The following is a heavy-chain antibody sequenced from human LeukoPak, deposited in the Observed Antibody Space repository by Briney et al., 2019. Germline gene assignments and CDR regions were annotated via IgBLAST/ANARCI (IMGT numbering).Heavy chain of an antibody. CDR3: ARGYYYDSSGFHDAFDI. D-gene: IGHD3-22*01. CDR2: IYHSGST. V-gene: IGHV4-30-2*01. J-gene: IGHJ3*02. Sequence: SQTLSLTCAVSGGSISSGGYSWSWIRQPKGKGLEWIVYIYHSGSTYDNPPLKSRVTISVDRYKNQFSLKLSSVTAADTAVYYCARGYYYDSSGFHDAFDIWGQGTMVIVSS. CDR1: GGSISSGGYS.